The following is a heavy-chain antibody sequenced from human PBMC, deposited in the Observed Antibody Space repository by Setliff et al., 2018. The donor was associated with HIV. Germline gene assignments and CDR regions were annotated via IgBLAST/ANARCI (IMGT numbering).Heavy chain of an antibody. D-gene: IGHD3-3*01. V-gene: IGHV4-39*01. CDR2: IYYSGSI. CDR3: VRPSFGIGGGSMFDS. J-gene: IGHJ4*02. Sequence: SETLSLTCTVSGGSISSSSYYWGWIRQPPGKGLEWIGSIYYSGSIFYNPSLKSRVSLSVGTSKRQFFLNLSSATTADTATYYCVRPSFGIGGGSMFDSWGQGIVVTVSS. CDR1: GGSISSSSYY.